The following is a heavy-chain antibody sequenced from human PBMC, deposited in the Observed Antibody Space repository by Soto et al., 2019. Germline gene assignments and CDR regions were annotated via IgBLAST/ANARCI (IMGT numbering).Heavy chain of an antibody. V-gene: IGHV4-31*03. CDR2: IYYSGST. Sequence: SETLSLTCTVSGGSISSGGYYWSWIRQHRGKGLEWIGYIYYSGSTYYNPSLKSRVTISVDTSKNQFSLKLSSVTAADTAVYYCARSVGCSGGSCPNWFDPWGQGTLVTVSS. D-gene: IGHD2-15*01. CDR3: ARSVGCSGGSCPNWFDP. J-gene: IGHJ5*02. CDR1: GGSISSGGYY.